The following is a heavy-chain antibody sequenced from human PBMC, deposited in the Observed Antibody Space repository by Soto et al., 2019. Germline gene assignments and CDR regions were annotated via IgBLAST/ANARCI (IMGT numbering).Heavy chain of an antibody. CDR1: GFTFSNVW. J-gene: IGHJ4*02. CDR2: IKSKTDGGTT. Sequence: GGSLRRSCVVSGFTFSNVWMSWVRQAPGKGLEWVGRIKSKTDGGTTNYAAPVKGRFTISRDDSKNTLYLQMNSLKTEDTAVYFCSTAPISLWGQGTLVTVSS. V-gene: IGHV3-15*01. CDR3: STAPISL.